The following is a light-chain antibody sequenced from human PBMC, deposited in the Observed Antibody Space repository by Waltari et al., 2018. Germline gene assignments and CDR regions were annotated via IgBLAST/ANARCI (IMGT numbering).Light chain of an antibody. CDR2: GAS. CDR1: QSVSRA. V-gene: IGKV3-20*01. Sequence: ELVLTQSPGTLSFSPGARATLACRASQSVSRALAWYQQNPGQAPRLLTYGASNRATGIPDRFSGSGSGTDFSLIISRLEPEDFAVYYCQHYVSLPVTFGQGTKVEIK. CDR3: QHYVSLPVT. J-gene: IGKJ1*01.